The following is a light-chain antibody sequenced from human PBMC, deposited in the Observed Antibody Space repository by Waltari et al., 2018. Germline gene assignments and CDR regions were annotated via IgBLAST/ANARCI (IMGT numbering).Light chain of an antibody. CDR3: CSYAGNYIWV. Sequence: QSALTQPAAVSGSPGQSVTISCTGASSDIGRYDLVSWYQQHPGNAPKLVISDVTKRPSGVSDRFSGSKSGDTASLTISGLQLEDEADYYCCSYAGNYIWVFGGGTRLTVL. J-gene: IGLJ3*02. CDR1: SSDIGRYDL. CDR2: DVT. V-gene: IGLV2-23*02.